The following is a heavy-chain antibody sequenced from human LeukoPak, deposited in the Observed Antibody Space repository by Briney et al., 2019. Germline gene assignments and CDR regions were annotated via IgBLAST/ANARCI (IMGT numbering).Heavy chain of an antibody. CDR3: AKSWGVRGPNWFDP. J-gene: IGHJ5*02. CDR1: GFTFSSYG. V-gene: IGHV3-30*18. Sequence: GGSLRLSCAASGFTFSSYGMHWVRQAPGKGLEWVAGISYDGSNKYYADSVKGRFTISRDNSKNTLYLQMNSLRAEDTAVYYCAKSWGVRGPNWFDPWGQGTLVTVSS. D-gene: IGHD3-10*01. CDR2: ISYDGSNK.